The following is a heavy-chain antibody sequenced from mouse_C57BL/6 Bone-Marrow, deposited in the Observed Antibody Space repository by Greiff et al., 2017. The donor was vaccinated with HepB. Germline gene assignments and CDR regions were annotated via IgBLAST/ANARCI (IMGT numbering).Heavy chain of an antibody. Sequence: VKLMESGAELMKPGASVKISCKATGYTFSNSWIEWINQRPGHGLEWIGEILPGSGSTNYNEKFLGKASFTADTSSNTAYMQLSSLTSDDSAVYYCARRSLLRGYFDCWGQGTTLTVSS. D-gene: IGHD1-1*01. CDR2: ILPGSGST. CDR3: ARRSLLRGYFDC. CDR1: GYTFSNSW. J-gene: IGHJ2*01. V-gene: IGHV1-9*01.